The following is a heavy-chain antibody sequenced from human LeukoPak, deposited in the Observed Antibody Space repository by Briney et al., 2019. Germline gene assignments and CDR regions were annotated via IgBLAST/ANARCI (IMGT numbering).Heavy chain of an antibody. CDR1: GFSLSPYE. D-gene: IGHD2-15*01. J-gene: IGHJ6*03. CDR3: ARDLGYCSGGSCYTYYYYMDV. CDR2: ISSSSSYI. V-gene: IGHV3-21*01. Sequence: SGGSLRLSCAASGFSLSPYEMNWVRQAPGKGLEWVSSISSSSSYIYYADSVKGRFTISRDNAKNSLYLQMNSLRAEDTAVYYCARDLGYCSGGSCYTYYYYMDVWGKGTTVTVSS.